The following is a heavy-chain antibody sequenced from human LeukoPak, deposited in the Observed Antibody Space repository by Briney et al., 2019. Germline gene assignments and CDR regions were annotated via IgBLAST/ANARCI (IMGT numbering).Heavy chain of an antibody. J-gene: IGHJ4*02. D-gene: IGHD2-15*01. CDR3: AREDVAFDY. CDR2: IYHSGST. V-gene: IGHV4-30-2*01. CDR1: GGSISSGGYS. Sequence: SETLSLTCAVSGGSISSGGYSWSWIRQPPGKDLEWIGYIYHSGSTYYNPSLKSRVTISVDRSKNQFTLKLSSVTAADTAVYYCAREDVAFDYWGQGTLVTVSS.